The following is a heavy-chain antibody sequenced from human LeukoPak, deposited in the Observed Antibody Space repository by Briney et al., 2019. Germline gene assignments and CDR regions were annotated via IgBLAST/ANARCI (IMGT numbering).Heavy chain of an antibody. J-gene: IGHJ4*02. CDR3: AKVGPYYYDSSGYYY. V-gene: IGHV1-18*01. Sequence: ASVKVSCKASGYTFTSYGISWVRQAPGQGLEWMGWISAYNGNTNYAQKLQGRVTMTTDTSTSTAYMELRSLRSDDTAVYHCAKVGPYYYDSSGYYYWGQGTLVTVSS. D-gene: IGHD3-22*01. CDR2: ISAYNGNT. CDR1: GYTFTSYG.